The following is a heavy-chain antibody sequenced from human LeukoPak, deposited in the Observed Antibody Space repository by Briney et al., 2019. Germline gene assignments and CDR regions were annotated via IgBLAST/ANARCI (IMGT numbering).Heavy chain of an antibody. J-gene: IGHJ4*02. CDR3: SNGIYDKSY. V-gene: IGHV3-7*01. CDR2: IKQDGSEA. Sequence: GGSLRLSCAASGFTFSRYWMAWVRQAPGKGLEWVANIKQDGSEAVYVDSVRGRFTISRDNAKNSLYLQMNSLRVEGTAMYYCSNGIYDKSYWGQGTLVTVSS. CDR1: GFTFSRYW. D-gene: IGHD2-8*01.